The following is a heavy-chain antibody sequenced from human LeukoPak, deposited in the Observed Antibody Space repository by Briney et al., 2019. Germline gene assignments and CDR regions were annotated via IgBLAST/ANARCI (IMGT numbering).Heavy chain of an antibody. D-gene: IGHD2-15*01. CDR2: INAGNGNT. Sequence: ASVKVSCKASGYTFTSYAMHWVRQAPGQRLEWMGWINAGNGNTKYSQKFQGRVTITRDTSASTAYMELGSLRSEDTAVYYCARVGCSGGSCYRYYGMDVWGQGTTVTVSS. J-gene: IGHJ6*02. V-gene: IGHV1-3*01. CDR3: ARVGCSGGSCYRYYGMDV. CDR1: GYTFTSYA.